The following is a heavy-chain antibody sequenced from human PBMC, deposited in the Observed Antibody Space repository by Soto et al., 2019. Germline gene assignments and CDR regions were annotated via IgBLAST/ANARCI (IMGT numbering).Heavy chain of an antibody. CDR2: ILYDGSDK. J-gene: IGHJ6*02. D-gene: IGHD3-10*01. Sequence: QVQLVESGGGVVQPGRSLRLSCAASGFTFSNYGMHWVRQAPGKGLEWVAFILYDGSDKYFADSVKGRFTISRDNSKNTLDLQMNSLRAEYTAVYYCAKDRIVMIRGVMNYYGMDVWGQGTTVTVSS. CDR1: GFTFSNYG. V-gene: IGHV3-30*18. CDR3: AKDRIVMIRGVMNYYGMDV.